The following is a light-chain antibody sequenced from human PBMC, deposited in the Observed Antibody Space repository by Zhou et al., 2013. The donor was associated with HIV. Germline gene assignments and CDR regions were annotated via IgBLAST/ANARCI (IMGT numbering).Light chain of an antibody. J-gene: IGKJ1*01. CDR1: QSVSSSY. CDR2: GAS. Sequence: EIVLTQSPGTLSLSPGERATLSCRASQSVSSSYLAWYQQKPGQAPRLLIYGASSRATGIPDRFNGGGSGTDFTLTISRLEPEDFAVYYCQQYGTSQTFGQGTKVEIK. CDR3: QQYGTSQT. V-gene: IGKV3-20*01.